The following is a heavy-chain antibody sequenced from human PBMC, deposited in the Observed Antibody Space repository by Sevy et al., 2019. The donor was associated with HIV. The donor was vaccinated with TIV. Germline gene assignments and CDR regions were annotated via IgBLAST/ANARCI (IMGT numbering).Heavy chain of an antibody. CDR2: INYSGST. CDR1: GDSFNSNYY. Sequence: SETLSLTCTVSGDSFNSNYYWDWIRQPPGKGLERIGSINYSGSTYYNPSLKSRVTMSVDTSKKQFSLNLSSVTAADTAVYYCARARATGVGNRGYFDYWGQGILFTVSS. V-gene: IGHV4-39*01. D-gene: IGHD1-1*01. CDR3: ARARATGVGNRGYFDY. J-gene: IGHJ4*02.